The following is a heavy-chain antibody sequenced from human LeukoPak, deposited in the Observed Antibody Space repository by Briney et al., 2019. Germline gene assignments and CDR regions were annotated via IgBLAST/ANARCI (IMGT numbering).Heavy chain of an antibody. CDR1: GYTFTSYY. CDR3: ARGGQYCSGGSCYLDY. V-gene: IGHV1-46*01. CDR2: INPSGGTT. D-gene: IGHD2-15*01. J-gene: IGHJ4*02. Sequence: ASVKVSCKASGYTFTSYYMHWVRQAPGHGLEWMGIINPSGGTTSYAQRFQGRVTMTRDTSTSTVYMELSSLRSEDTAVYYCARGGQYCSGGSCYLDYWGQGTLVTVS.